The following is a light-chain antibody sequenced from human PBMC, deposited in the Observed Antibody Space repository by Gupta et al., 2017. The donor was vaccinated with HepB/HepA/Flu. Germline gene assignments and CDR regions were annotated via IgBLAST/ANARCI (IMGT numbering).Light chain of an antibody. CDR1: SSNIGSNY. Sequence: HSMLPPPPSVSAAPGQRVFISRSGGSSNIGSNYVSWYQQLPGTAPKLIIYDNRERPSGIPDRFSGSKSGTSATLGITGLQTGDEADYYCGTWDVSLSAGVFGGGTKLIVL. CDR3: GTWDVSLSAGV. CDR2: DNR. V-gene: IGLV1-51*01. J-gene: IGLJ3*02.